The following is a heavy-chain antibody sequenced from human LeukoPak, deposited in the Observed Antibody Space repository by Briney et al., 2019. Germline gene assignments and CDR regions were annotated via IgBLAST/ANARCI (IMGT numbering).Heavy chain of an antibody. J-gene: IGHJ6*02. D-gene: IGHD5-24*01. Sequence: SETLSLTCTVSGGSVSSSSYYWGWIRQPPGKGLEWIGSIYYSGSTYYNPSLKSRVTISVDTSKNQFSLKLSSVTAADTAVYYCARHGSGWRQFRPTPYGMDVWGQGTTVTVSS. CDR2: IYYSGST. CDR3: ARHGSGWRQFRPTPYGMDV. V-gene: IGHV4-39*01. CDR1: GGSVSSSSYY.